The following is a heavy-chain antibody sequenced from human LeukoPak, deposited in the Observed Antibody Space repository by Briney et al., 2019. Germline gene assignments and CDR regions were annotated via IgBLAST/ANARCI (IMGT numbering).Heavy chain of an antibody. J-gene: IGHJ6*03. V-gene: IGHV3-30-3*01. CDR3: AKDGQWELLYYYYYMDV. Sequence: PGGSLRLSCAASGFTFSSYAMHWVRQAPGKGLEWVAVISYDGSNKYYADSVKGRFTISRDNSKNTLYLQMNSLRAEDTAVYYCAKDGQWELLYYYYYMDVWGKGTTVTVSS. CDR2: ISYDGSNK. CDR1: GFTFSSYA. D-gene: IGHD1-26*01.